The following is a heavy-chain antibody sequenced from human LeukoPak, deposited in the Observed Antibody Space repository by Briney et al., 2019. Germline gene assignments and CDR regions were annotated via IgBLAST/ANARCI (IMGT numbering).Heavy chain of an antibody. V-gene: IGHV4-34*01. Sequence: SETLSLTCAVYGGSFSGYYWSWIRQPPGKGLEWIGEINHSGSTNYNPSLKSRVTISVDTSKNQFSLKLSSVTAADTAVYYCARGTTSVPAASPYYYYYYMDVWGKGTTVTISS. D-gene: IGHD2-2*01. CDR2: INHSGST. CDR3: ARGTTSVPAASPYYYYYYMDV. J-gene: IGHJ6*03. CDR1: GGSFSGYY.